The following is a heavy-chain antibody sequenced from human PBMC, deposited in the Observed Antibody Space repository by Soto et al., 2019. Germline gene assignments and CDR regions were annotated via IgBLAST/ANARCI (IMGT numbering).Heavy chain of an antibody. J-gene: IGHJ6*02. D-gene: IGHD1-1*01. CDR3: ARSGTASYYYYYYGMDV. CDR2: INAGNGNT. Sequence: VASVKVSCKASGYTFTSYAMHWVRQAPGQRLEWMGWINAGNGNTKYSQKFQGRVTITRDTSASTAYMELSSLRSEDTAVYYCARSGTASYYYYYYGMDVWGQGTTVTVSS. V-gene: IGHV1-3*01. CDR1: GYTFTSYA.